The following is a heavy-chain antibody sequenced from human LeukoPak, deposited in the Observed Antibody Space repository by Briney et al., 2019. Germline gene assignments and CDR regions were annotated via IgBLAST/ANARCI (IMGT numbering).Heavy chain of an antibody. CDR1: GFTFSSHD. CDR3: ARDYGGPHYFDY. Sequence: GGSLRLSCAASGFTFSSHDMNWVRQAPGKGLEWVSTITTATSSYIYYADSVKGRFTISRDDAKNSLYLQMDSLRAEDTAVYYCARDYGGPHYFDYWGQGTLVTVSS. D-gene: IGHD2-15*01. CDR2: ITTATSSYI. V-gene: IGHV3-21*01. J-gene: IGHJ4*02.